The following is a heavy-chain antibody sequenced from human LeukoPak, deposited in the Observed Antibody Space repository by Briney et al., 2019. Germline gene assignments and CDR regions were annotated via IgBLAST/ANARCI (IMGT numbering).Heavy chain of an antibody. V-gene: IGHV4-59*01. CDR1: GGSISSYY. CDR2: IYYSGST. D-gene: IGHD4-17*01. Sequence: PSEALSLTCTVSGGSISSYYWSWIRQPPGKGLEWIGYIYYSGSTNYNPSLKSRVTISVDTSKNQFSLKLSSVTAADTAVYYCARGRPLTYGDFDYWGQGTLVTVSS. CDR3: ARGRPLTYGDFDY. J-gene: IGHJ4*02.